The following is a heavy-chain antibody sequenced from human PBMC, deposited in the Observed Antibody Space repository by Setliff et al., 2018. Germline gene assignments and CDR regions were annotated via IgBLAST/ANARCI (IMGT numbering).Heavy chain of an antibody. CDR3: VRVGREYGDSGGHDAFRN. CDR2: IYSDGRS. V-gene: IGHV4-4*07. CDR1: GASFINYY. J-gene: IGHJ1*01. Sequence: SETLSLTCNVYGASFINYYWNWIRQSAGEGLEWLGRIYSDGRSSYNQSLKSQISMSLDASKNEIYLKMSSLTAADTARYYCVRVGREYGDSGGHDAFRNWGQGKMVTVSS. D-gene: IGHD4-17*01.